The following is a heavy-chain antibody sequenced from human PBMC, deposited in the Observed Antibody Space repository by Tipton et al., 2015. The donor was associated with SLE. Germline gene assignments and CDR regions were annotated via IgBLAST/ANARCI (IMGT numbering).Heavy chain of an antibody. V-gene: IGHV4-59*12. CDR1: GGSISSYY. CDR2: IYYSGST. J-gene: IGHJ5*02. D-gene: IGHD2-2*01. CDR3: ARGVIVVVPAAKKTYWFDP. Sequence: TLSLTCTVPGGSISSYYWSWIRQPPGKGLEWIGYIYYSGSTNYNPSLKSRVTISVDTSKNQFSLKLSSVTAADTAVYYCARGVIVVVPAAKKTYWFDPWGQGTLVTVSS.